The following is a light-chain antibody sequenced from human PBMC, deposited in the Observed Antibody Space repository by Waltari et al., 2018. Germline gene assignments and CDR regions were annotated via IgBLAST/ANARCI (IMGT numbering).Light chain of an antibody. J-gene: IGKJ4*01. CDR3: QQYNNWSL. CDR2: GAS. Sequence: EIVMTQSPATLSVSPGERATLSCRASQSVGSNLAWYQQKPGQAPRLLIYGASTRATGIPARFSGSGSGTEFTLIISSLQSGDFAVYYCQQYNNWSLFGGGTKVEIK. V-gene: IGKV3-15*01. CDR1: QSVGSN.